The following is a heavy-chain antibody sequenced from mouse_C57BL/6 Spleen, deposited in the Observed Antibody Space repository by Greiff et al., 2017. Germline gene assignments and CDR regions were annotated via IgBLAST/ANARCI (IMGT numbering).Heavy chain of an antibody. CDR1: GYTFTSYG. CDR3: AANWECAY. D-gene: IGHD4-1*01. J-gene: IGHJ3*01. CDR2: IYPRSGNT. Sequence: VQLQQSGAELARPGASVKLSCKASGYTFTSYGISWVRQRTGQGLEWIGEIYPRSGNTYYNEKFKGKATVTADKSSSTAYMELRSLTSEDSEVYCWAANWECAYWGQGTLVTVSA. V-gene: IGHV1-81*01.